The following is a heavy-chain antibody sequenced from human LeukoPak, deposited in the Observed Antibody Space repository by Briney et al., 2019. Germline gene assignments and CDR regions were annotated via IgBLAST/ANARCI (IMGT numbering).Heavy chain of an antibody. J-gene: IGHJ2*01. V-gene: IGHV4-61*02. CDR2: IYSSGST. D-gene: IGHD3-9*01. CDR3: ARQYSDILTGYHRGELYWYFDL. Sequence: PSQTLTLTCTVSGGTISSGSYYWIWMRQPAGKGLEWIGRIYSSGSTNYNPFLKSRVTISLDTYKNQFSLNLSSVTAADTAVYYCARQYSDILTGYHRGELYWYFDLWGRGTLVTVSS. CDR1: GGTISSGSYY.